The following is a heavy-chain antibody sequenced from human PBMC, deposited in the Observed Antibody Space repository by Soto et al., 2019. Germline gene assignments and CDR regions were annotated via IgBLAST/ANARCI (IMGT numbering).Heavy chain of an antibody. D-gene: IGHD1-1*01. CDR1: GDNVSTNSAG. CDR3: VRNSWNAPPDFDL. J-gene: IGHJ4*02. Sequence: PSQTLSLTCVISGDNVSTNSAGWNWIRQSPSRGLEWPGRTYYRSKRYHDYAVSVKGRITVHPDTSKNQFSPQLNSVTPEDTGVYYCVRNSWNAPPDFDLWGQGDQVTVSS. CDR2: TYYRSKRYH. V-gene: IGHV6-1*01.